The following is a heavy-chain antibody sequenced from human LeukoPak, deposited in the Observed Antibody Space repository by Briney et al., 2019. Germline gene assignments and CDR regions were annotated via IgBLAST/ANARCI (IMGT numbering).Heavy chain of an antibody. D-gene: IGHD3-16*01. CDR1: GFTFSSYW. V-gene: IGHV3-7*03. Sequence: GGSLRLSCAASGFTFSSYWMNWAREDPGKGLEWVASINHNGNGNYYVDSVKGRFTISRDNAKSSLYLQMSNLRAEDTAVYFCARGGGLAVWGQGATVTVSS. J-gene: IGHJ6*02. CDR3: ARGGGLAV. CDR2: INHNGNGN.